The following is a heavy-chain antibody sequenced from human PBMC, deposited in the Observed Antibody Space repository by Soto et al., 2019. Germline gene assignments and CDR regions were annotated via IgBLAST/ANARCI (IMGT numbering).Heavy chain of an antibody. V-gene: IGHV3-49*04. D-gene: IGHD4-4*01. CDR3: TRGLDYSTNYYYGMDV. CDR1: GFTFTTFA. CDR2: IRSKAYGGTT. Sequence: GGSLRLSCATSGFTFTTFAMSWVRQAPGKGLEWVGFIRSKAYGGTTEYAASVKGRFTISRDDSKSIAYLQMNSLKTEDTAVYYCTRGLDYSTNYYYGMDVWGQGTTVTVSS. J-gene: IGHJ6*02.